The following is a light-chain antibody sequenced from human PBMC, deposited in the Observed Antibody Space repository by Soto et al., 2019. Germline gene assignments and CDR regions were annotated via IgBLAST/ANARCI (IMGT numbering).Light chain of an antibody. J-gene: IGLJ2*01. CDR2: GNS. Sequence: QSVLTQPPSVSGAPGQRVTISCTGSSSNIGAGYDVHWYQQLPGTAPKLLIYGNSNRPSGVPDRFSGSKSGTSASLAITGLQAEDEADYYCQSYDSSRRGVFGGGTTLAVL. CDR3: QSYDSSRRGV. V-gene: IGLV1-40*01. CDR1: SSNIGAGYD.